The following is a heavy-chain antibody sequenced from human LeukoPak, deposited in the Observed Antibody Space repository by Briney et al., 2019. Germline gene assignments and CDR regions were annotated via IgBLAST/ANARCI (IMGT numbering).Heavy chain of an antibody. CDR2: ISSGSDYI. Sequence: PGGSLRLSCAASGFTFTYYNMNWGRQAPGKRLEWVSSISSGSDYIQYADSVKGRFTISRDNAENSLYLQMSSLSAEDTAVFYCARLDESEGDYWGQGTLVTVSS. V-gene: IGHV3-21*06. CDR3: ARLDESEGDY. J-gene: IGHJ4*02. CDR1: GFTFTYYN.